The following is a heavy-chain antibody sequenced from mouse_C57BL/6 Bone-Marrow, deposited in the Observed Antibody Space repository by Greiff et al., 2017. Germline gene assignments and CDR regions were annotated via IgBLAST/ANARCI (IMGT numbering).Heavy chain of an antibody. CDR2: IDPSDSET. J-gene: IGHJ4*01. Sequence: QVQLQQPGAELVRPGSSVKLSCKASGYTFTSYWMHWVKQRPIQGLEWIGNIDPSDSETHYNQKFKDKATLTVDKSSSTAYMELSSLTSEDSAVYCCAYQGSNFSYAIDYGGQGTSVTVSS. D-gene: IGHD2-5*01. CDR3: AYQGSNFSYAIDY. CDR1: GYTFTSYW. V-gene: IGHV1-52*01.